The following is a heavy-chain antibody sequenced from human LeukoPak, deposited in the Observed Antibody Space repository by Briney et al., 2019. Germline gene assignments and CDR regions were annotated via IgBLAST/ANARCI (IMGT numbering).Heavy chain of an antibody. CDR3: AKGSSRYSSSWNALGLRRTKDAFDI. CDR1: EFTFSSYF. CDR2: ISSGSTCI. V-gene: IGHV3-21*01. Sequence: GGSLRLSCAASEFTFSSYFMNWVRQTPGKGLEWVSSISSGSTCIYYADSVKGRFTISRDNAKNSLYLQMNSLRAEDTAVYYCAKGSSRYSSSWNALGLRRTKDAFDIWGQGTMVTVSS. J-gene: IGHJ3*02. D-gene: IGHD6-13*01.